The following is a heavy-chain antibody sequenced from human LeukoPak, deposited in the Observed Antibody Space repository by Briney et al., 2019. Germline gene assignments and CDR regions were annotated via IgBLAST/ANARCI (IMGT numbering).Heavy chain of an antibody. CDR2: TYYRSKWYN. J-gene: IGHJ4*02. Sequence: SQTLSLTCVISGDSVSRTNAAWNWITQSPSRGLEWLGRTYYRSKWYNDYAVSVKSRITINPDTSKNQFSLQLNSVTPDDTAVYYCASGGSYYDYWGQGTLVTVSS. CDR1: GDSVSRTNAA. V-gene: IGHV6-1*01. D-gene: IGHD1-26*01. CDR3: ASGGSYYDY.